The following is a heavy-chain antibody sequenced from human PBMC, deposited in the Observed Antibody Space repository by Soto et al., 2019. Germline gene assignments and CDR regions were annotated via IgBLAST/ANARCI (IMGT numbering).Heavy chain of an antibody. D-gene: IGHD6-13*01. Sequence: QVQLQESGPGLVKPSETLSLTCTVSGGSISGYFWSWIRQPPGKGLEWIGYISYSGSTNYNSSLKSRVTMSIDTSKNQFSLRLTSVTAVDTAVYYCVRDGAATGSVYLDYWGQGTLVTVSS. CDR3: VRDGAATGSVYLDY. J-gene: IGHJ4*02. CDR1: GGSISGYF. CDR2: ISYSGST. V-gene: IGHV4-59*01.